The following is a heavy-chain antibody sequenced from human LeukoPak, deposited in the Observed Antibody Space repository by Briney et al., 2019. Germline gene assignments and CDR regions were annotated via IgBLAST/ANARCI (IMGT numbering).Heavy chain of an antibody. V-gene: IGHV4-59*12. Sequence: SETLSLTCTVSGGSIAGYYWSWIRQPPQKGLEWIGFIYYSGNTNYNPSLKSRVTISVDTSKNQFSLKLSSVTAADTAVYYCARDYYSNRFDYWGQGTLVTVSS. D-gene: IGHD4-11*01. CDR1: GGSIAGYY. J-gene: IGHJ4*02. CDR3: ARDYYSNRFDY. CDR2: IYYSGNT.